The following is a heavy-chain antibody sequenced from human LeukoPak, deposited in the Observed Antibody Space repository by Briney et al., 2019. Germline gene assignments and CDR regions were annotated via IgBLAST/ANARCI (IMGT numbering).Heavy chain of an antibody. D-gene: IGHD3-22*01. CDR1: GFTFSSYA. CDR3: VKATPGDSSGYYYPFRS. V-gene: IGHV3-64D*09. CDR2: ISSNGGST. J-gene: IGHJ5*02. Sequence: GGSLGLSCSASGFTFSSYAMHWVRQAPGKGLEYVSAISSNGGSTYYADSVKGRFTISRDNSKNTLYLQMSSLRAEDTAVHYCVKATPGDSSGYYYPFRSWGQGTLVTVSS.